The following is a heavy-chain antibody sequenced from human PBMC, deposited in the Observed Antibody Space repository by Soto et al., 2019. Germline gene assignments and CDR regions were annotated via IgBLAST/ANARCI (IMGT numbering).Heavy chain of an antibody. CDR3: ARDSLGKATDYYYYGMDV. CDR1: GDSVSSNSAA. V-gene: IGHV6-1*01. J-gene: IGHJ6*02. Sequence: SQTLSLTCVISGDSVSSNSAAWNWVRQSPSRGLEWLGRTYYRSKWYNDYAVSVKSRITINPDTSKNQFSLQLNSVTPEDTAVYYCARDSLGKATDYYYYGMDVWGQGTTVTVSS. CDR2: TYYRSKWYN. D-gene: IGHD5-12*01.